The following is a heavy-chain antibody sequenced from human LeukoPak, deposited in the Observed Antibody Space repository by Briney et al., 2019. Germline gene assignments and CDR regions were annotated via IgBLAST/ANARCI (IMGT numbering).Heavy chain of an antibody. CDR1: GFTFSSYA. CDR2: ISYDGSNK. CDR3: ARSGGYCSSTSCSKIGYYYYYDMDV. Sequence: GGSLRLSCAASGFTFSSYAMHWVRQAPGKGLEWVAVISYDGSNKYYADSVKGRFTISRDNSKNTLYLQMNSLRAEDTAVYYCARSGGYCSSTSCSKIGYYYYYDMDVWGKGTTVTVSS. V-gene: IGHV3-30*04. J-gene: IGHJ6*04. D-gene: IGHD2-2*01.